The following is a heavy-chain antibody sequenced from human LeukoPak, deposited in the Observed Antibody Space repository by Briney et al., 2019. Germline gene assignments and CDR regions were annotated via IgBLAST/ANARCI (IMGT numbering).Heavy chain of an antibody. CDR2: ISSDGSNK. J-gene: IGHJ6*03. CDR1: GFTFSSYA. D-gene: IGHD3-10*01. Sequence: GGSLRLSCAASGFTFSSYAMHWVRQAPGKGLEWVAVISSDGSNKYYADSVKGRFTISRDNSKNTLYLQMNSLRADDTAVYYCARDQITTVRGVIARSTPYYDYHYMDVWGKGTTVTVSS. V-gene: IGHV3-30*04. CDR3: ARDQITTVRGVIARSTPYYDYHYMDV.